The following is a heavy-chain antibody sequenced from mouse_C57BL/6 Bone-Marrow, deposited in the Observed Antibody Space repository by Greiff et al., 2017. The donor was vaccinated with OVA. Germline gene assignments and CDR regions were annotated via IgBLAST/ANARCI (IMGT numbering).Heavy chain of an antibody. CDR2: IDPENGDT. CDR1: GFNIKDDY. J-gene: IGHJ4*01. D-gene: IGHD2-1*01. V-gene: IGHV14-4*01. CDR3: TPNYDYAMDY. Sequence: VQLKQSGAELVRPGASVKLSCTASGFNIKDDYMHWVKQRPEQGLEWIGWIDPENGDTEYASKFQGKATITADTSSNTAYLQLSSLTSEDTAVYYCTPNYDYAMDYWGQGTSVTVSS.